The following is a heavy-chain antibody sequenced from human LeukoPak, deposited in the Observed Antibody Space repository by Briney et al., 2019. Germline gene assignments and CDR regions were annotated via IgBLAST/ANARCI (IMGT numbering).Heavy chain of an antibody. CDR2: IYNSGRT. Sequence: SQTLSLPCTVSGGSISSGGYYWNWIRQHPGKGLEWIGYIYNSGRTHTKPSLKSRVTISVDTSKKQLSLKLRYVTAADTAVYYCARGAKMATRGFDYWGQGTLVTVSS. J-gene: IGHJ4*02. CDR1: GGSISSGGYY. V-gene: IGHV4-31*03. CDR3: ARGAKMATRGFDY. D-gene: IGHD5-12*01.